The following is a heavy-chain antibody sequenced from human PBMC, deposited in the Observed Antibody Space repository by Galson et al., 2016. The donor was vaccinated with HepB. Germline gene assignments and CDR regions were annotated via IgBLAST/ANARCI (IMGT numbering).Heavy chain of an antibody. J-gene: IGHJ5*02. V-gene: IGHV3-7*01. D-gene: IGHD4-17*01. CDR1: GFIFGDYA. CDR2: INQDGIEK. Sequence: SLRLSCAASGFIFGDYAMSWVRQAPGKGLEWVANINQDGIEKYYVGSVEGRFTISRDNAKKSLYLQMDSLRVEDTAVYYCARSGEPSWGQGTLVTVSS. CDR3: ARSGEPS.